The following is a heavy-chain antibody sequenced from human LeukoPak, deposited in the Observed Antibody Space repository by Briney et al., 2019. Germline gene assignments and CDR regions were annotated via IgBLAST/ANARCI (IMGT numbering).Heavy chain of an antibody. CDR1: GFTFSTSA. CDR3: ATPSGGY. Sequence: GGSLRLSCAASGFTFSTSAMNWVRQAPGKGLEWVAFIRYDGSNKYYADSVKGRFTISRDISKNTLYLQMNSLRAEDTAVYYCATPSGGYWGQGTLVTVSS. J-gene: IGHJ4*02. V-gene: IGHV3-30*02. D-gene: IGHD6-25*01. CDR2: IRYDGSNK.